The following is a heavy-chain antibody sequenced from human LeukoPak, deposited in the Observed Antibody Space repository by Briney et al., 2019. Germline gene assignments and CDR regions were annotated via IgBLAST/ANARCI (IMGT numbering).Heavy chain of an antibody. CDR2: ISGSGGST. CDR3: AKVDDYYDSSGYPDY. CDR1: GFTFSSYA. J-gene: IGHJ4*02. Sequence: PGGSLRLSCAASGFTFSSYAMSWVRQAQGKGLEWVSAISGSGGSTYYADSVKGRFTISRDNSKNTLYLQMNSLRAEDTAVYYCAKVDDYYDSSGYPDYWGQGTLVTVSS. D-gene: IGHD3-22*01. V-gene: IGHV3-23*01.